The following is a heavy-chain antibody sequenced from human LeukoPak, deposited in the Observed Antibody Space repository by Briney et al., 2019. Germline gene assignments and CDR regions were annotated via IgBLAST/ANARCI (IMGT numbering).Heavy chain of an antibody. CDR1: GFTFTSSA. D-gene: IGHD1-26*01. Sequence: SVKVSCTASGFTFTSSAVQWVRQARGQRLEWIGWIVVGSGNTNYAQKFQERVTITRDMSTSTAYMELSSLRSEDTAVYYCAAWGVVGATRRGYGMDVWGQGTTVTVSS. J-gene: IGHJ6*02. CDR2: IVVGSGNT. V-gene: IGHV1-58*01. CDR3: AAWGVVGATRRGYGMDV.